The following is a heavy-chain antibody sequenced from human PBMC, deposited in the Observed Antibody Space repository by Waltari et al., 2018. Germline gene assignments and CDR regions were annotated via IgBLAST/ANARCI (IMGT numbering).Heavy chain of an antibody. Sequence: EVQLVQSGAEVKKPGATVKISCKVSGYTFTDYYMHWVQQAPGKGLEWMGLVDPEAGETIYAQKFQCRVTITAVTSTDPAHMELSSLSSEDSAVYYCSVGAKQRLGDYWGQGTLVTVSS. V-gene: IGHV1-69-2*01. D-gene: IGHD1-26*01. CDR3: SVGAKQRLGDY. CDR1: GYTFTDYY. J-gene: IGHJ4*02. CDR2: VDPEAGET.